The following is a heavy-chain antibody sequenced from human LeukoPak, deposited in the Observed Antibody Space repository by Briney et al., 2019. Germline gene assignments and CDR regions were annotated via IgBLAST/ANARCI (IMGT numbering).Heavy chain of an antibody. CDR2: INSDGSST. CDR1: GFTFSSYW. V-gene: IGHV3-74*01. J-gene: IGHJ1*01. D-gene: IGHD4-17*01. Sequence: PGGSLRLSCAASGFTFSSYWMHWVRQAPGKGLVWVSRINSDGSSTSYADSVKGRFTISRDNAKNTLYLQMNSLRAEDTAVYYCARPHYYGDYAPEYFQHWGQGTLVTVSS. CDR3: ARPHYYGDYAPEYFQH.